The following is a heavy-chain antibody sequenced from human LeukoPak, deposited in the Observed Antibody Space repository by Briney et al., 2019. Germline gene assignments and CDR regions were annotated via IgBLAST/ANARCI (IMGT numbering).Heavy chain of an antibody. J-gene: IGHJ4*02. V-gene: IGHV1-2*02. Sequence: ASVKVSCRASGYTFTGHYMHWVRQAPGQGLEWMGWINPNSGGTNYAQKFQGRVTMTRDTSISTVYMELSRLRSDDTAVYYCAREKSVVPAAIYYFDYWGQGTLVTVSS. CDR2: INPNSGGT. D-gene: IGHD2-2*02. CDR3: AREKSVVPAAIYYFDY. CDR1: GYTFTGHY.